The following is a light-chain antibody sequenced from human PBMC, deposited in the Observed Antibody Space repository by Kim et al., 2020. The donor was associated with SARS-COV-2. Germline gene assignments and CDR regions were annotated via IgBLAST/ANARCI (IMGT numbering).Light chain of an antibody. CDR2: GAS. CDR1: QNVNNNF. CDR3: QHYGTSPRT. V-gene: IGKV3-20*01. Sequence: LSPGERATLSCRASQNVNNNFLAWYQQKHGQAPRLLIYGASERAAGISDRFIGSGSGTDFTLTISRLEPEDFAVYFCQHYGTSPRTFGQGTKVDI. J-gene: IGKJ1*01.